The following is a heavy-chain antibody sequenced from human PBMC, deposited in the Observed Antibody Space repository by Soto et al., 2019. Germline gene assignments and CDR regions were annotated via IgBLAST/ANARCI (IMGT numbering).Heavy chain of an antibody. J-gene: IGHJ4*02. CDR3: ARDDISSWYCLDY. Sequence: LRLSCTASGFTFSSHWMTWVRQAPGKGLEWVANIKQDGSEAYYVDSVEGRFTISRDNAKNSLYLQMNSLTVEDTATYYCARDDISSWYCLDYWGQGTLVTV. CDR1: GFTFSSHW. D-gene: IGHD3-22*01. CDR2: IKQDGSEA. V-gene: IGHV3-7*01.